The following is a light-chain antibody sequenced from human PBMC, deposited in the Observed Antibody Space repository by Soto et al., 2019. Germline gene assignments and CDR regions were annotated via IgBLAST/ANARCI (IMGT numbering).Light chain of an antibody. CDR1: SSNIGSNP. CDR3: ATWDDSLKGV. V-gene: IGLV1-44*01. J-gene: IGLJ2*01. CDR2: RTN. Sequence: QSVLTQPPSASGTPGQRVIISCSGSSSNIGSNPVNWSQHLPGAAPKLLISRTNQRPSGVPDRFSGSKSGTSASLAISGLQSEDEADYYCATWDDSLKGVFGGGTKLTVL.